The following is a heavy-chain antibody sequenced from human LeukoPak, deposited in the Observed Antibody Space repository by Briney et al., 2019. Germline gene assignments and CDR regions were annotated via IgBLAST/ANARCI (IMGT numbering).Heavy chain of an antibody. D-gene: IGHD2-2*01. Sequence: SVKVSCKASRGTFSSYAVSWVRQAPGQGLEWLGRIFPIFGTANYAQKFQGRVTITADKSTSTAYMELSSLRSEDTAVYYCARERPYCSSTSCYAYYFDYWGQGTLVTVSS. CDR3: ARERPYCSSTSCYAYYFDY. CDR1: RGTFSSYA. V-gene: IGHV1-69*06. J-gene: IGHJ4*02. CDR2: IFPIFGTA.